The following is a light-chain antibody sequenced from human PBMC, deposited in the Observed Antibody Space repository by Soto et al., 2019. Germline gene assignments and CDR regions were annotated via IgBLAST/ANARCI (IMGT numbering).Light chain of an antibody. CDR1: QSVSSY. Sequence: EIVLTHSPSTLSISPGERATLSFRASQSVSSYLAWFQQKPGQAPRLLIYDASNRATGIPARFSGSGSETDFTLTISSLEPEDSAVYFCQQRARWVTFGQGTRLEIK. J-gene: IGKJ5*01. CDR3: QQRARWVT. V-gene: IGKV3-11*01. CDR2: DAS.